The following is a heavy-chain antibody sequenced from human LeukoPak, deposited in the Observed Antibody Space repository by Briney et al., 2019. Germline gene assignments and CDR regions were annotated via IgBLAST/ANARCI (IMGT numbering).Heavy chain of an antibody. CDR1: GVTFSSYD. CDR2: INGSSGST. D-gene: IGHD3-3*01. Sequence: PGGSLRLSCTVSGVTFSSYDRSWVRQPPAQGLEWVSPINGSSGSTYYVDCVKSRFAISRGNTKNTLYLQMISLRAEDTAVYYCAKDWRQSYWGQGTPGTVSS. CDR3: AKDWRQSY. V-gene: IGHV3-23*01. J-gene: IGHJ4*02.